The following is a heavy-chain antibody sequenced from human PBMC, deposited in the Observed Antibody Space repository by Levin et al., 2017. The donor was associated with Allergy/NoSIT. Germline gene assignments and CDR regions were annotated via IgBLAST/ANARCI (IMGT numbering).Heavy chain of an antibody. CDR3: ARLVGGIGYFDY. J-gene: IGHJ4*02. CDR2: IYYSGTT. D-gene: IGHD3-10*01. V-gene: IGHV4-59*08. CDR1: GGSITSYY. Sequence: SETLSLTCTVSGGSITSYYWSWIRQPPGKGLEWIGYIYYSGTTNYNPSLRSRVTISVDTSNNQFSLKLTSVTAADTAVYYCARLVGGIGYFDYWGQGALVTVSS.